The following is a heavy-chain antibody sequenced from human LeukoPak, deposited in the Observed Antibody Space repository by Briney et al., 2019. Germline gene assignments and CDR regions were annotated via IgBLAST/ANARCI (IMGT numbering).Heavy chain of an antibody. CDR2: INHSGST. Sequence: SETLSLTCAVYGGSFSGYYRSWIRQPPGKGLEWIGEINHSGSTNYNPSLKSRVTISVDTSKNQFSLKLSSVTAADTAVYYCARVPVVVIRYYFDYWGQGTLVTVSS. J-gene: IGHJ4*02. V-gene: IGHV4-34*01. CDR3: ARVPVVVIRYYFDY. CDR1: GGSFSGYY. D-gene: IGHD3-22*01.